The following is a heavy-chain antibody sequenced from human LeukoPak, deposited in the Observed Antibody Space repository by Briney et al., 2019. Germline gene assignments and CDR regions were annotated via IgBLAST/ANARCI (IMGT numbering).Heavy chain of an antibody. CDR2: IYYSGST. J-gene: IGHJ4*02. CDR3: ARTIKSGYYQYFDY. V-gene: IGHV4-39*07. Sequence: SETLSLTCTVSGGSISSSSYYWGWIRQPPGKGLEWIGTIYYSGSTYYNPSLKSRVTISIDTSKKQFSLKLSSVTAAGTAVYYCARTIKSGYYQYFDYWGQGTLVTVSS. D-gene: IGHD3-3*01. CDR1: GGSISSSSYY.